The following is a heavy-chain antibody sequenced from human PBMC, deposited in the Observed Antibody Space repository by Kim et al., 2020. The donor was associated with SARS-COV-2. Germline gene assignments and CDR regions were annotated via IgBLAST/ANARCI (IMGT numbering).Heavy chain of an antibody. CDR2: YN. CDR3: ARDLATVIDY. Sequence: YNDYAVSVKSRITSNPDTSKNQFSLQLNSVTPEDTAVYYCARDLATVIDYWGQGTLVTVSS. V-gene: IGHV6-1*01. J-gene: IGHJ4*02. D-gene: IGHD4-17*01.